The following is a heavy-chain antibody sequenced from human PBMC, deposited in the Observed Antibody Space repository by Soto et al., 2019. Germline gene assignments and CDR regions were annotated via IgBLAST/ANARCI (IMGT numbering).Heavy chain of an antibody. CDR3: ARSPVLDPVRFHP. J-gene: IGHJ5*02. D-gene: IGHD3-3*01. CDR1: GYTFTSYA. V-gene: IGHV1-3*01. CDR2: INAGNGNT. Sequence: EASVKVSCKASGYTFTSYAMHWVRQAPGQRLEWMGWINAGNGNTKYSQKFQGRVTITRDTSASTAYMELSSLRSEDTAVYYCARSPVLDPVRFHPWGQGTLVTVSS.